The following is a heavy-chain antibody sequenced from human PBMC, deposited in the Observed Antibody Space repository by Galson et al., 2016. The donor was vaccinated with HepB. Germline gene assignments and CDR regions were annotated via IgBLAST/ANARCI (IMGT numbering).Heavy chain of an antibody. CDR2: ISSSGSTI. CDR3: ARDRKVLLWFGEPEDY. Sequence: FLRLSCAASGFTFSDYYMNWIRQAPGKGLEWVSSISSSGSTIYYADSVKGRFIISRDNAKNSLYLQMNSLRAEDTAVYYCARDRKVLLWFGEPEDYWGQGTLVSVSS. D-gene: IGHD3-10*01. J-gene: IGHJ4*02. CDR1: GFTFSDYY. V-gene: IGHV3-11*01.